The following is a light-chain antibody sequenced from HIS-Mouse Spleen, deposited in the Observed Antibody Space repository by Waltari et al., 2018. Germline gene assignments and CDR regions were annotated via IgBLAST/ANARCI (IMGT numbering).Light chain of an antibody. J-gene: IGKJ4*01. Sequence: EIVLTQSPGTLSLSPRERATLSCRASQSVSSSYLAWYQQKPGQAPRLLIYGASSRANGIPDRFSGSGSGTDFTLTISRLEPEDFAVYYCQQYGSSLLTFGGGTKVEIK. CDR2: GAS. V-gene: IGKV3-20*01. CDR3: QQYGSSLLT. CDR1: QSVSSSY.